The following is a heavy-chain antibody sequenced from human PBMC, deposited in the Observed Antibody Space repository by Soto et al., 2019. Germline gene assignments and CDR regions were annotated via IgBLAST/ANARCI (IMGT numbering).Heavy chain of an antibody. V-gene: IGHV3-33*01. CDR1: GFTFSSYG. Sequence: QVQLVESGGGVVQPGRSLRLSCAASGFTFSSYGMRWVRQAPGKGLEWVAVIWYDGSNKYYADSVKGRFTISRDNSKNTLYLQMNSLRAEDTAVYYCARDTRGSGSYWLHGMDVWGQGTTVTVSS. CDR3: ARDTRGSGSYWLHGMDV. J-gene: IGHJ6*02. CDR2: IWYDGSNK. D-gene: IGHD3-10*01.